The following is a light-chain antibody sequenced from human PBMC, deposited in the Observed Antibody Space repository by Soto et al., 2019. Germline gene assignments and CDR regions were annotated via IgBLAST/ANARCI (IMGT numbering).Light chain of an antibody. CDR3: MQALHTPRWT. Sequence: DIVMTQSPLSLPVTPGEPASISCRSSQSLLHSNGYNYLDWYLQKPGQSPQLLIYLGSNRSSGVPDRFRGSGAGTDFTLKISRVEAEDVGVYYCMQALHTPRWTFGQGTKVEIK. CDR2: LGS. CDR1: QSLLHSNGYNY. J-gene: IGKJ1*01. V-gene: IGKV2-28*01.